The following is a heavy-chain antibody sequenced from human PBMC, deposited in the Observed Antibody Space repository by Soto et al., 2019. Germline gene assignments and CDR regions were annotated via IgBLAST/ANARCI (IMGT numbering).Heavy chain of an antibody. V-gene: IGHV3-15*07. CDR2: IKSKTDGGTT. Sequence: GGSLRLSCAASGFTFSNAWMNWVRQAPGKGLEWVGRIKSKTDGGTTDYAAPVKGRFTISRDDSKNTLYLQMNSLKTEDTAVYYCTTDKSGWPYYYGMDVWGQGTTVTVSS. D-gene: IGHD6-19*01. CDR1: GFTFSNAW. CDR3: TTDKSGWPYYYGMDV. J-gene: IGHJ6*02.